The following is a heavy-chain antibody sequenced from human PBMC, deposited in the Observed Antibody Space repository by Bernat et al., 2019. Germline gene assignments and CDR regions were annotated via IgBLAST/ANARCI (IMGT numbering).Heavy chain of an antibody. CDR1: GFTFSGSA. D-gene: IGHD6-13*01. CDR2: IRSKANSYAT. J-gene: IGHJ6*02. CDR3: AKDSSVGSSWYLHYYYYGMDV. Sequence: EVQLVESGGGLVQPGGSLKLSCAASGFTFSGSAMHWVRQASGKGLEWVGRIRSKANSYATAYAASVKGRFTISRDDSKNTAYLQMNSLKTEDTAVYYCAKDSSVGSSWYLHYYYYGMDVWGQGTTVTVSS. V-gene: IGHV3-73*01.